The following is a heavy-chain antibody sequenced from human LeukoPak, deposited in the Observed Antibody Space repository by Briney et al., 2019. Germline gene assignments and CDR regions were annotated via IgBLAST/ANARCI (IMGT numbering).Heavy chain of an antibody. D-gene: IGHD3-9*01. J-gene: IGHJ6*03. CDR1: SYTFTSYG. V-gene: IGHV1-18*01. CDR3: ARGTFYDILTGYYTSSYYYYMDV. CDR2: ISAYSGDT. Sequence: ASVKVSCKASSYTFTSYGISWVRQAPGQGLEWMGWISAYSGDTNYAEKLQGRVTMTTDTSTSTAYMELRSLRSDDTAVYYCARGTFYDILTGYYTSSYYYYMDVWGKGTTVTVSS.